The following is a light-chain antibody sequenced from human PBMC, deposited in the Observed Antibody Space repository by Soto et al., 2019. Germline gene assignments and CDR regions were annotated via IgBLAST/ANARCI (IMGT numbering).Light chain of an antibody. CDR3: MQGTHWTIT. CDR1: QSLVHSDGIAY. J-gene: IGKJ5*01. V-gene: IGKV2-30*02. CDR2: KVS. Sequence: DVVMTQSPLSLPVPFGQPASIXXRSXQSLVHSDGIAYFSWFQQRPGRSPRXXIYKVSNRDSGVPARFSGSGSGTDFALKISRVEAEDVGVYYCMQGTHWTITFGQGTRLDIK.